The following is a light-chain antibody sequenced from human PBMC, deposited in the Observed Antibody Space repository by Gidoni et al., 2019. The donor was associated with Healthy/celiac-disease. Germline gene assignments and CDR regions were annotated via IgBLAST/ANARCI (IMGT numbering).Light chain of an antibody. CDR1: SSDVGGYNY. CDR2: DVS. CDR3: SSYTSSSTLRGV. Sequence: QSALTQPAPVSGSTGQSITISCTGTSSDVGGYNYVSWYQQHPGKAPKLMIYDVSNRPSGVSNRFSGSKSGNTASLTISGLQAEDEADYYCSSYTSSSTLRGVFGGGTKLTVL. J-gene: IGLJ3*02. V-gene: IGLV2-14*03.